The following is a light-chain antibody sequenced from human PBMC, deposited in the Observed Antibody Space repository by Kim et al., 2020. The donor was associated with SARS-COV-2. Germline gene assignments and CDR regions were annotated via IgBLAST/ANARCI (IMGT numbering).Light chain of an antibody. CDR3: QAWDSSTVV. CDR2: QDS. Sequence: VSPGHTASITCSGDKVGDKYAGWYQQKPGQSPVLVSYQDSKRPSGIPERFSGSNSGNTATLTISGTQAMDEADYYCQAWDSSTVVFGGGTQLTVL. J-gene: IGLJ2*01. CDR1: KVGDKY. V-gene: IGLV3-1*01.